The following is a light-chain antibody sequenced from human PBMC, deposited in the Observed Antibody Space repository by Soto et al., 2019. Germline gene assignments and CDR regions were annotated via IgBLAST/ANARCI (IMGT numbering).Light chain of an antibody. Sequence: QSVLTQSSSASASLGSSVKLTCTLSSGHSSYIIAWHQQQPGKAPRYLMKLEGSGSYNKGSGVPDRFSGSSAGADRYLTISNLQVEDEADYYCETWDSNPRVFGGGTKVTVL. CDR2: LEGSGSY. J-gene: IGLJ3*02. V-gene: IGLV4-60*02. CDR3: ETWDSNPRV. CDR1: SGHSSYI.